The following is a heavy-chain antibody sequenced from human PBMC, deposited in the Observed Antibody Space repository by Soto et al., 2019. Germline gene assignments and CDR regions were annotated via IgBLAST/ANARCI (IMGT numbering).Heavy chain of an antibody. CDR2: ISYDGSNK. CDR1: GFTFSSYG. CDR3: AKPHGSGWYYFDY. D-gene: IGHD6-19*01. Sequence: SLRLSCAASGFTFSSYGMHWVRQAPGKGLEWVAVISYDGSNKYYADSVKGRFTISRDNSKNTLYLQMNSLRAEDTAVYYCAKPHGSGWYYFDYWGQGTLVTVSS. J-gene: IGHJ4*02. V-gene: IGHV3-30*18.